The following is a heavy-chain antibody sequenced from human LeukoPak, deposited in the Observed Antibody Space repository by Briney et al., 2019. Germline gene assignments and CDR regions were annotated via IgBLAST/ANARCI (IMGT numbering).Heavy chain of an antibody. J-gene: IGHJ4*02. Sequence: SETLSLTCSVSNYSLSTDYYWGWIRQPPGKGLEWIGTMYHSGSTYYNPSLKSRVTISVDTSKNQFSLKLSSVTAADTAVYYCARAVDSSGWYNFDYWGQGTLVTVSS. CDR1: NYSLSTDYY. D-gene: IGHD6-19*01. CDR2: MYHSGST. V-gene: IGHV4-38-2*02. CDR3: ARAVDSSGWYNFDY.